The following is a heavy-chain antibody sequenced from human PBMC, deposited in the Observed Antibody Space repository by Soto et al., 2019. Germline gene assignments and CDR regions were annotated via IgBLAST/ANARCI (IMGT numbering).Heavy chain of an antibody. D-gene: IGHD3-10*01. J-gene: IGHJ5*02. CDR1: GDSISRGGYY. CDR3: ARTSGRITMVRGDPNWFDP. V-gene: IGHV4-31*03. Sequence: PSETLSLICTVCGDSISRGGYYWRWIRQHPGKGLEWIGYIYYSGSTYYNPSLKSRVTISVDTSKNQFSLKLSSVTAADTAVYYCARTSGRITMVRGDPNWFDPWGQGTLVTVSS. CDR2: IYYSGST.